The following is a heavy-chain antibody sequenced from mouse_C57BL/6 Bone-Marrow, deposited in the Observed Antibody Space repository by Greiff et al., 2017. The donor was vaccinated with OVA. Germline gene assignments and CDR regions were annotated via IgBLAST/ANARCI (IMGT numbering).Heavy chain of an antibody. D-gene: IGHD2-2*01. V-gene: IGHV2-9-1*01. J-gene: IGHJ2*01. CDR1: GFSLTSYA. Sequence: VQRVESGPGLVAPSQSLSITCTVSGFSLTSYAISWVRQPPGKGLEWLGVIWTGGGTNYNSALKSRLSISKDNSKSQVFLKMNSLQTDDTARYYCARTPYGYPPYFDYWGQGTTLTVSS. CDR3: ARTPYGYPPYFDY. CDR2: IWTGGGT.